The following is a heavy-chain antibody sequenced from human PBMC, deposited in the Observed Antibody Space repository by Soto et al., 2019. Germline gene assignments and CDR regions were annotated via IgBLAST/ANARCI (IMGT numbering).Heavy chain of an antibody. J-gene: IGHJ4*02. CDR3: ARASRHIVVVVAATRSTTYYFDY. CDR1: GYTFTSYD. CDR2: MNPNSGNT. Sequence: ASVKVSCKASGYTFTSYDINWVRQATGQGLEWMGWMNPNSGNTGYAQKFQGRVTMTRNTSISTAYMELSSLRSEDTAVYYCARASRHIVVVVAATRSTTYYFDYWGQGTLVTVSS. D-gene: IGHD2-15*01. V-gene: IGHV1-8*01.